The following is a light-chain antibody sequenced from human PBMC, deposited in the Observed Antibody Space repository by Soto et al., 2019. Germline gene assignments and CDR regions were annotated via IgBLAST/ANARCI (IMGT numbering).Light chain of an antibody. CDR2: DAS. V-gene: IGKV3-11*01. Sequence: EIVLTQSPATLSLSPGERATLSCRASQSVSSYLAWYQQKPGQAPRLLIYDASNRAASFPARFSGSGSVTDFALTITGLEDEAFAVYYCQQRSNWPRTFGQGTRREIK. J-gene: IGKJ5*01. CDR3: QQRSNWPRT. CDR1: QSVSSY.